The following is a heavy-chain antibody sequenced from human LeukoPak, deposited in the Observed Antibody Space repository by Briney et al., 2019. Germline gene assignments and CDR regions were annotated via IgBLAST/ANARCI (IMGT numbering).Heavy chain of an antibody. D-gene: IGHD6-13*01. CDR2: IYSGGST. CDR3: ARGAAAGTLGY. V-gene: IGHV3-53*01. CDR1: GFTVSSNY. Sequence: QSGGSLRLSCAASGFTVSSNYMSWVRQAPGKGLEWVSVIYSGGSTYYADSVKGRFTISRDNSKNTLYLQMKSLRAEDTAVYYCARGAAAGTLGYWGQGTLVTVSS. J-gene: IGHJ4*02.